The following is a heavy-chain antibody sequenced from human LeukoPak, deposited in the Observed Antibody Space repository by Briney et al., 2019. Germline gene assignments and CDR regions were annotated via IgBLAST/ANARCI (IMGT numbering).Heavy chain of an antibody. Sequence: GESLKISCAASGFTFSDYAMTWVRQAPGKGLEWVSVISASGGSTYNVDSVKGRFTVSRDNSKNTLYLQMHSLRAEDTAVYYCAKSTIVVVAATFHDYWGQGTLVTVSS. CDR1: GFTFSDYA. V-gene: IGHV3-23*01. J-gene: IGHJ4*02. CDR3: AKSTIVVVAATFHDY. D-gene: IGHD2-15*01. CDR2: ISASGGST.